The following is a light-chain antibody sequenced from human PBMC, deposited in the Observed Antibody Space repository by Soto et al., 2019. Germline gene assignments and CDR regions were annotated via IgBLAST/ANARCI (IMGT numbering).Light chain of an antibody. Sequence: QSALAQPASVSGSPGQSITISCTGTSSDIGAFNYVSWYQQHPGDAPKLLIFDVSDRPSGISVRFSASKSGNTASLTISGLQTEDEAHYFCSSYAATHTVLFGGGTKLTVL. CDR1: SSDIGAFNY. CDR2: DVS. J-gene: IGLJ2*01. CDR3: SSYAATHTVL. V-gene: IGLV2-14*03.